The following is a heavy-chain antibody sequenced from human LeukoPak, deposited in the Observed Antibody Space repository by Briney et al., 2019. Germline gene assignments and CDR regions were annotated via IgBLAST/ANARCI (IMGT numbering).Heavy chain of an antibody. D-gene: IGHD7-27*01. Sequence: GGSLRLSCAASGFTFTHYGMNWVRQAPGKGLEWVSCIRANCETTYYADSVRGRFTISRDNSRSMVWLQMNSLKAEDTAMYYCGRDLNWGAFDIRGLGTLVTVSS. J-gene: IGHJ3*02. CDR3: GRDLNWGAFDI. V-gene: IGHV3-23*01. CDR1: GFTFTHYG. CDR2: IRANCETT.